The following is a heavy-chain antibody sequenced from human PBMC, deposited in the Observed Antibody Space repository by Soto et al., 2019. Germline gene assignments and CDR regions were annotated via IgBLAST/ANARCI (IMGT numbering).Heavy chain of an antibody. Sequence: PGGSLRLSCAASGFIFSSFGMHWVRQAPGKGLEWVAHIWYDGSNTYYADSVKGRFTISRDNSGNTLYLQMNSLRAEGTAVYHCVRDLLGSGGHFDYWGQGTPVTVSS. V-gene: IGHV3-33*01. CDR2: IWYDGSNT. D-gene: IGHD7-27*01. CDR1: GFIFSSFG. CDR3: VRDLLGSGGHFDY. J-gene: IGHJ4*02.